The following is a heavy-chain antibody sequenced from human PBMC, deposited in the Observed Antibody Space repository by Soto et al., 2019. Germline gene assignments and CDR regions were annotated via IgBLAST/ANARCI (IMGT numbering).Heavy chain of an antibody. CDR1: GFIFRDYA. CDR3: GKERRGSGWSVCDF. V-gene: IGHV3-23*01. Sequence: VQLLESGGGLVQPGGSLRLSCAASGFIFRDYAMNWVRQAPGKGLEWVSDISGSGDSARYADSVKGRFTISRDNSRDTLYLHMNSLRVDDTAVYYCGKERRGSGWSVCDFWGQGYLVTVSS. D-gene: IGHD6-19*01. CDR2: ISGSGDSA. J-gene: IGHJ4*02.